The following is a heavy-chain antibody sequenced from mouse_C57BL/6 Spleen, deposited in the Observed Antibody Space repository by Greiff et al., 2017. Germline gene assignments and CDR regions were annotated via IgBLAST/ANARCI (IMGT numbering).Heavy chain of an antibody. CDR3: TRAAYNNSSSYWYVEV. D-gene: IGHD1-3*01. CDR2: FDPETGGT. J-gene: IGHJ1*03. V-gene: IGHV1-15*01. Sequence: ESGAELVRPGASVTLSCKASGYTFTDYAMHWVKQTPVHGLEWIGAFDPETGGTAYNQKFKGKAILTADNSSSTAYMELRSLTSECSAVYYCTRAAYNNSSSYWYVEVWGTGTTVTVSS. CDR1: GYTFTDYA.